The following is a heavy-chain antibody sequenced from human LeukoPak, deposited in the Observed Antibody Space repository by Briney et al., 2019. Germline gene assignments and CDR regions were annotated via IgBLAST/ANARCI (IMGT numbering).Heavy chain of an antibody. CDR1: GFTFSSYA. D-gene: IGHD6-13*01. J-gene: IGHJ6*02. CDR2: ISYDGSNK. Sequence: PGGSLRLSCAASGFTFSSYAMHWVRQAPGKGLEWVAVISYDGSNKYYADSVKGRFTISRDNAKNSLYLQMNSLRAEDTALYYCAKDIAIAAAYYYGMDVWGQGTTVTVSS. CDR3: AKDIAIAAAYYYGMDV. V-gene: IGHV3-30-3*01.